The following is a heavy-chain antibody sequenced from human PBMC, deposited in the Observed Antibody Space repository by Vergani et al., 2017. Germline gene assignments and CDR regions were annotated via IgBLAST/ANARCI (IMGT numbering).Heavy chain of an antibody. CDR3: ARDSWTSELRGVYWFDT. V-gene: IGHV4-61*02. J-gene: IGHJ5*02. Sequence: QVQLHESGPGLVKPSQTLSLTCTVSGGSITSGSFYWSWIRQPAGKGLEWIGRIHSSGTTNYNPSLKSRVTLAVDTSKNQWSLRMTSVTAADTAVYYCARDSWTSELRGVYWFDTWGQGTLVSVSS. CDR1: GGSITSGSFY. D-gene: IGHD3-10*01. CDR2: IHSSGTT.